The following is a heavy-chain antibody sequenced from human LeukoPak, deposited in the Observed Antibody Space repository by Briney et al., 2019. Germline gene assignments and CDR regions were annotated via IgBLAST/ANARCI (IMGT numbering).Heavy chain of an antibody. V-gene: IGHV3-21*01. CDR1: GFTFSSYI. D-gene: IGHD6-19*01. CDR3: ATSSIALSGTVDY. J-gene: IGHJ4*02. Sequence: GGSLRLSCAASGFTFSSYIMNWVRQAPGKGPEWVSSISSSSAYIYYADSVKGRFTISRDNAKSSLFLQMNSLRDEDTAVYYCATSSIALSGTVDYWGQGTLVTVSS. CDR2: ISSSSAYI.